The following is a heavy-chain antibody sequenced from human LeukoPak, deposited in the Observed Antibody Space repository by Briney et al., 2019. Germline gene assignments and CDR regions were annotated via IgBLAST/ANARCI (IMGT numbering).Heavy chain of an antibody. CDR1: GGTFSSYA. Sequence: ASVKVSCKASGGTFSSYAISWVRQAPGQGLEWMGIINPSGGSTSYAQKFQGRVTMTRDTSTSTVYMELSSLRSEDTAVYYCAREPYYYDSSGTHAFDIWGQGTMVTVSS. CDR2: INPSGGST. D-gene: IGHD3-22*01. J-gene: IGHJ3*02. V-gene: IGHV1-46*03. CDR3: AREPYYYDSSGTHAFDI.